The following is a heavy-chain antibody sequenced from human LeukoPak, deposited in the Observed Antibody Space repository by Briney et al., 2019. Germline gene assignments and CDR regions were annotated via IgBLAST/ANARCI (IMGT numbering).Heavy chain of an antibody. V-gene: IGHV3-15*01. CDR1: GFTFSNAW. CDR2: IKSKTHGGTT. J-gene: IGHJ4*02. CDR3: AKSPRSYGHHFDY. Sequence: GESLRLSCAASGFTFSNAWMTWVRQAPGKGLESVGRIKSKTHGGTTDYAAPVKGRFTISRDDSKNTLYLQMNSLKIEDTAVYYCAKSPRSYGHHFDYWGQGTLVTVSS. D-gene: IGHD5-18*01.